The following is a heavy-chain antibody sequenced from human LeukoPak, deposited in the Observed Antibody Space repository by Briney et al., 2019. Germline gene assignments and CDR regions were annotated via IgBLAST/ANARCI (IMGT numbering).Heavy chain of an antibody. D-gene: IGHD2-2*01. CDR3: ARVYGDYQLETYYYMDV. CDR2: ISSSSSYI. CDR1: GFTFSSYS. J-gene: IGHJ6*03. Sequence: GGSLRLSCAASGFTFSSYSMNWVRQAPGKGLEWVSSISSSSSYIYYADSVKGRFTISRDNAKNSLYLQMNSLRAEDTAVYYCARVYGDYQLETYYYMDVWGKGTTVTVSS. V-gene: IGHV3-21*01.